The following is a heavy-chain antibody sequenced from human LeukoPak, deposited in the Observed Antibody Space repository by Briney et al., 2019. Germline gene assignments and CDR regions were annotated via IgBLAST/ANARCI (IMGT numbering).Heavy chain of an antibody. CDR2: ISGYNGNT. D-gene: IGHD3-22*01. J-gene: IGHJ4*02. V-gene: IGHV1-18*01. CDR1: GYTFSSYG. CDR3: AREPLSGFSRNDY. Sequence: ASVTVSCKASGYTFSSYGLSWVRQAPGQGLEWMGWISGYNGNTNYAQKVQDRVTLTTDTSTNTAYMELRSLGSDDTAVYYCAREPLSGFSRNDYWGQGTLVTVSS.